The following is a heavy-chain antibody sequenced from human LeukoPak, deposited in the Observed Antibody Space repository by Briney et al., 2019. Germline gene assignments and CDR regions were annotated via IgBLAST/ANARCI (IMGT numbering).Heavy chain of an antibody. CDR3: ARVVVGATSPYYFDY. CDR1: GASLNISY. Sequence: SETLSLTCTVSGASLNISYWSWIRQPPGKGLEWIGYIYYGGSTNYNPSLKSRVTISVDTSTNQVSLKLSSVTAADTAVYYCARVVVGATSPYYFDYWGQGTLVTVSS. J-gene: IGHJ4*02. D-gene: IGHD1-26*01. V-gene: IGHV4-59*12. CDR2: IYYGGST.